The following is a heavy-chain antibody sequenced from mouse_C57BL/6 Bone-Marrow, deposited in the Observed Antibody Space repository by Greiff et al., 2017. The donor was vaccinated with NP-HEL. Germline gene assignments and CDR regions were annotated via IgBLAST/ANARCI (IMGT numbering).Heavy chain of an antibody. J-gene: IGHJ4*01. Sequence: EVKLMESGAELVRPGASVKLSCTASGFNIKDDYMHWVKQRPEQGLEWIGWIDPENGDTEYASKFQGKATITADTSSNTAYLQLSSLTSEDTAVYYCTTIYYGKYYYAMDYWGQGTSVTVSS. CDR3: TTIYYGKYYYAMDY. CDR2: IDPENGDT. D-gene: IGHD2-1*01. CDR1: GFNIKDDY. V-gene: IGHV14-4*01.